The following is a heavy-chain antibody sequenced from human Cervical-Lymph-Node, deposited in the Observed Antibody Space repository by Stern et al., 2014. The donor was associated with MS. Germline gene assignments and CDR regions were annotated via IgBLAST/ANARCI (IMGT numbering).Heavy chain of an antibody. D-gene: IGHD6-19*01. CDR1: GFTFRSYG. Sequence: VQLVESGGGVVQPGGSLRLSCATSGFTFRSYGIHWVRQAPGKGLEWVAIIRPVGSDKEYADSVKGRFTISGDRSRNTVFLQMNSLGDDDTAVYYCARDGSGWCPDYWGQGTLVTVSS. CDR3: ARDGSGWCPDY. V-gene: IGHV3-33*02. J-gene: IGHJ4*02. CDR2: IRPVGSDK.